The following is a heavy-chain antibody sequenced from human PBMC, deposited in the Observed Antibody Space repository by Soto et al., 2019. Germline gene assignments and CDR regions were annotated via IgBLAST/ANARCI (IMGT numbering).Heavy chain of an antibody. CDR3: ARAASVGNWFDP. CDR2: IYYSGST. V-gene: IGHV4-31*03. J-gene: IGHJ5*02. Sequence: QVQLQESGPGLVKPSQTLSLTCTVSGGSISSGGYYWSWIRQHPGKGLEWIGYIYYSGSTYYNPSLKGRVTISVDTSKNHFALKLSSVTAADTAVYYCARAASVGNWFDPWGQGTLVTVSS. D-gene: IGHD1-26*01. CDR1: GGSISSGGYY.